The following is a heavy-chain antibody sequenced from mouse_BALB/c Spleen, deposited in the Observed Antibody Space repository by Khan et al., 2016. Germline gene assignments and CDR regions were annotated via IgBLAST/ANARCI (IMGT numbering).Heavy chain of an antibody. CDR3: ASYYGNYYAMDY. CDR2: INPSTGYT. Sequence: QVQLQQAGAELAKPGASVKMSCKASGYTFTSYWMHWVKQRPGQGLEWIGYINPSTGYTEYNQKFKDKATLTADKSSSTAYMQLSSLTSEDSAVYYCASYYGNYYAMDYWGQGTSVTVSS. J-gene: IGHJ4*01. V-gene: IGHV1-7*01. D-gene: IGHD2-1*01. CDR1: GYTFTSYW.